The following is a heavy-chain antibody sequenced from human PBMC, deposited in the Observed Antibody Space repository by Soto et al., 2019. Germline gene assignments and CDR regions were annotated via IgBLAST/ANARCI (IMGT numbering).Heavy chain of an antibody. V-gene: IGHV1-69*01. CDR2: FNTICGTT. CDR3: AKRGHGRRAYY. CDR1: GGTFTNYV. Sequence: VQLLQSGAEVTKPGSSVKVSCKASGGTFTNYVITWVRQAPGQGLEWMGAFNTICGTTTYAQKLKARFTISADETAKPVYKELSRLTAEKAAVYYCAKRGHGRRAYYWGQGTLVTVSA. J-gene: IGHJ4*03.